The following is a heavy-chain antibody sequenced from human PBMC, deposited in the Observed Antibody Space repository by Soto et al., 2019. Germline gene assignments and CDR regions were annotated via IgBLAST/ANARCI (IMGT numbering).Heavy chain of an antibody. CDR3: ARLPLYYDPGGYLPYYSGMDV. Sequence: TLSLTCTVSGDSISNGGYYGSWIRQHPGKGLEWIGYIYYSGSTYYTSSLKSRVTISVDTSENQFSLMLTSVTAADTAFYYCARLPLYYDPGGYLPYYSGMDVWGQGTTVTVSS. CDR2: IYYSGST. V-gene: IGHV4-31*03. J-gene: IGHJ6*02. D-gene: IGHD3-22*01. CDR1: GDSISNGGYY.